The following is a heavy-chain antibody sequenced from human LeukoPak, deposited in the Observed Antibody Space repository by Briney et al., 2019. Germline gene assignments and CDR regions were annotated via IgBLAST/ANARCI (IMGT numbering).Heavy chain of an antibody. CDR1: GVSISGNY. Sequence: PSETPSLTCTVSGVSISGNYWSWIRQPPGKGLEWIGYVYKSGRTNYNPSLKSRATISGDTSKNQFSLNLSSVTAADTAVYYCARVSYYDFWPYDMDVWGQGTTVTVSS. CDR2: VYKSGRT. J-gene: IGHJ6*02. D-gene: IGHD3-3*01. CDR3: ARVSYYDFWPYDMDV. V-gene: IGHV4-59*01.